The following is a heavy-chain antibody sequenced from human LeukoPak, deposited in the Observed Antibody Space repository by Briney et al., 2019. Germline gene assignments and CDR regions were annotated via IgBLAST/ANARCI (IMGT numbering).Heavy chain of an antibody. V-gene: IGHV3-23*01. D-gene: IGHD2-2*01. CDR1: GFTFSSYA. CDR3: AKDHYCSSTSCHVFDY. J-gene: IGHJ4*02. CDR2: ISGSGGST. Sequence: GGSLRLSCAASGFTFSSYAMSWVRQAPGKGLEWVSAISGSGGSTYYADSVKGRFTISRDNSKNTLYLQMNSLRAEDTAVYYCAKDHYCSSTSCHVFDYWGQGTLVTVSS.